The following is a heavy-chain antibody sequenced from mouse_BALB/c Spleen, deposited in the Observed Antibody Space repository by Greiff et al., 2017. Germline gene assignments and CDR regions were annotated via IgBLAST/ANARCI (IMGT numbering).Heavy chain of an antibody. CDR2: ISSGGSYT. CDR3: ARFYYDYVGFLSYAMDY. V-gene: IGHV5-9-4*01. Sequence: EVQGVESGGGLVKPGGSLKLSCAASGFTFSSYAMSWVRQSPEKRLEWVAEISSGGSYTYYPDTVTGRFTISRDNAKNTLYLEMSSLRSEDTAMYYCARFYYDYVGFLSYAMDYWGQGTSVTVSS. J-gene: IGHJ4*01. CDR1: GFTFSSYA. D-gene: IGHD2-4*01.